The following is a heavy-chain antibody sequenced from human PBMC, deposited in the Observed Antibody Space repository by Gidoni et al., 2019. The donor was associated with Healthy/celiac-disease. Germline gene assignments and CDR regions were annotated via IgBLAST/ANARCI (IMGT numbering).Heavy chain of an antibody. V-gene: IGHV4-39*01. Sequence: QLQLQESGPGLVKPSETLSLTCTVSGGSISSSSYYWGWIRQPPGKGLEWIGSIYYSGSTYYNPSLKSRVTISVDTSKNQFSLKLSSVTAADTAVYYCAVYSKASYYYYGMDVWGQGTTVTVSS. CDR2: IYYSGST. D-gene: IGHD4-4*01. CDR1: GGSISSSSYY. CDR3: AVYSKASYYYYGMDV. J-gene: IGHJ6*02.